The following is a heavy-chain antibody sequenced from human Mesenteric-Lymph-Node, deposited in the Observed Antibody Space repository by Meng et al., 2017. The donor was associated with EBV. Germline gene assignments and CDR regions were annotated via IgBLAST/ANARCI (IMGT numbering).Heavy chain of an antibody. Sequence: QVQLVQSGAEVKKPGASVKVSCKASGYTFTSYGLSWVRQAPGQGLEWMGWISAYNGNTIHAQNLQGRLTMTTDASTSTAYMELRSLRSDDTAIYYCARDGSAYYGSGTFYRDYWGQGTLVTVFS. J-gene: IGHJ4*02. D-gene: IGHD3-10*01. CDR3: ARDGSAYYGSGTFYRDY. V-gene: IGHV1-18*01. CDR2: ISAYNGNT. CDR1: GYTFTSYG.